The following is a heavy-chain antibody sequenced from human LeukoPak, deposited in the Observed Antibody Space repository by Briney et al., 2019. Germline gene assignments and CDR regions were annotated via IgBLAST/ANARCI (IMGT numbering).Heavy chain of an antibody. CDR2: ISYDGSNK. J-gene: IGHJ5*02. V-gene: IGHV3-30*04. Sequence: GGSLRLSCAASGFTFSSYAMHWVRQAPGKGLEWVAVISYDGSNKYYADSVKGRFTISRDNSKNTLYLQMNSLRAEDTAVYYCASERGYSYGFVTWFDPWGQGTLVTVSS. D-gene: IGHD5-18*01. CDR1: GFTFSSYA. CDR3: ASERGYSYGFVTWFDP.